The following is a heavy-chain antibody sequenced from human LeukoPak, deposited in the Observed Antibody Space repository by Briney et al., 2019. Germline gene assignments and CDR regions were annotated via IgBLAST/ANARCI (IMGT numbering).Heavy chain of an antibody. CDR1: GFTFSSYS. CDR3: AKDSGSYYEGGWFDP. J-gene: IGHJ5*02. V-gene: IGHV3-23*01. Sequence: GGSLRLSCAASGFTFSSYSMNWVRQAPGKGLEWVSAISGSGGSTYYADSVKGRFTISRDNSKNTLYLQMNSLRAEDTAVYYCAKDSGSYYEGGWFDPWGQGTLVTVSS. CDR2: ISGSGGST. D-gene: IGHD1-26*01.